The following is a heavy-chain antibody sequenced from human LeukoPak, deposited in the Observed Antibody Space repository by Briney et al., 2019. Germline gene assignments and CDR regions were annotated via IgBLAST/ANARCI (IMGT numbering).Heavy chain of an antibody. D-gene: IGHD2-15*01. J-gene: IGHJ5*02. CDR2: IYYTGNT. CDR3: VRSKSGAYGWFDP. V-gene: IGHV4-59*01. CDR1: GGSISGYF. Sequence: SETLSLTCTVAGGSISGYFWTWIRQPPGKGLEWIGYIYYTGNTNYNPSLKGRVTISIDTSNNHFSLNVNSVTAADAAVYYCVRSKSGAYGWFDPWGPGTLVTAS.